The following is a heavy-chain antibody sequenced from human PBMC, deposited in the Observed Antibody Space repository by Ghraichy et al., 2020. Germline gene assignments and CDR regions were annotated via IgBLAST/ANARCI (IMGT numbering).Heavy chain of an antibody. V-gene: IGHV3-23*01. CDR3: ARQPAYSSLWYTDAFDI. CDR2: ISGNGYST. Sequence: GGSLRLSCAASGFTFSNYAMSWVRQAPGKGLEWVSAISGNGYSTYYADSEKGRFTISRDNSKNTLYLQMNSLRAEDTAVYYCARQPAYSSLWYTDAFDIWGQGTMVTVSS. D-gene: IGHD6-13*01. CDR1: GFTFSNYA. J-gene: IGHJ3*02.